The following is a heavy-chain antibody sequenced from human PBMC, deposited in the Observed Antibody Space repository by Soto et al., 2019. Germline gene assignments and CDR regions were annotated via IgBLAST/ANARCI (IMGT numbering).Heavy chain of an antibody. CDR2: IRSKGSGGTS. D-gene: IGHD3-10*01. V-gene: IGHV3-49*04. CDR3: TRDQPITP. J-gene: IGHJ3*01. Sequence: PGASLRLSCTASGFTFGDYAMSWVRQAPGKGLEWVGFIRSKGSGGTSEYAASVKGRFTFSRDDSKSIAYLQMNSLKIEDTAVYYCTRDQPITPWGQGTMVTVSS. CDR1: GFTFGDYA.